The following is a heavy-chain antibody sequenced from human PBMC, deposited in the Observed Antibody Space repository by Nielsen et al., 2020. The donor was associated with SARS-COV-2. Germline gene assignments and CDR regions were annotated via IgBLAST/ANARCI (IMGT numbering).Heavy chain of an antibody. J-gene: IGHJ4*02. CDR2: INAGNGNT. CDR1: GYTFTSYA. D-gene: IGHD6-19*01. CDR3: ARDLGWYKDYFDY. Sequence: ASVKVSCKASGYTFTSYAMHWVRQAPGQRLEWMGWINAGNGNTKYSQKFQGRVTITRDTSASTAYMELSSLRSEDTAVYYCARDLGWYKDYFDYWGQGTLVTVSS. V-gene: IGHV1-3*01.